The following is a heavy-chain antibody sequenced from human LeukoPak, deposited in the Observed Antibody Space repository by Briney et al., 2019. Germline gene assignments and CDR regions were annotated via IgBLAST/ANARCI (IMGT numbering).Heavy chain of an antibody. CDR2: IKQDRSEK. J-gene: IGHJ4*02. CDR1: GFTFTNYW. D-gene: IGHD5-18*01. V-gene: IGHV3-7*03. Sequence: GGSLRLSCAASGFTFTNYWMSWVRQAPGKRLELVAIIKQDRSEKYYVDSVKGRFTISRDNSKNSLYLQMNSLRTEDTALYYCAKDIGRGDTAMAKGFFDYWGQGTLVTVSS. CDR3: AKDIGRGDTAMAKGFFDY.